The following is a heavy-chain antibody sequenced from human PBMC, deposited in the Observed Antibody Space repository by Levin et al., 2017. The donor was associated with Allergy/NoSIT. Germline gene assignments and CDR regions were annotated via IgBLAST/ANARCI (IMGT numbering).Heavy chain of an antibody. CDR3: ARVRVTTVVTPVDYYNMDV. J-gene: IGHJ6*02. Sequence: SVKVSCKASGGTFSNYAISWVRQARGQGLEWMGGLIPLFGTPNYAPRFQGRVTIAADESMGTAYMELSSLASEDTAVYYCARVRVTTVVTPVDYYNMDVWGQGTTVTVSS. CDR1: GGTFSNYA. V-gene: IGHV1-69*13. D-gene: IGHD4-23*01. CDR2: LIPLFGTP.